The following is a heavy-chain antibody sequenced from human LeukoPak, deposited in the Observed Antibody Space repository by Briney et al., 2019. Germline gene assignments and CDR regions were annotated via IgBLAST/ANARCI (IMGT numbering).Heavy chain of an antibody. CDR3: VRGQSRGAFEY. CDR2: VSSNGGST. CDR1: GFSLSSYA. Sequence: GGCLRLSCSAYGFSLSSYAMDSVRQAPGRGLEYVSAVSSNGGSTYHADSVKGRFTISRDNSKNTLDLQMSSLRAEDAAVYYCVRGQSRGAFEYWGQGTLVTVSS. J-gene: IGHJ4*02. D-gene: IGHD5-24*01. V-gene: IGHV3-64D*09.